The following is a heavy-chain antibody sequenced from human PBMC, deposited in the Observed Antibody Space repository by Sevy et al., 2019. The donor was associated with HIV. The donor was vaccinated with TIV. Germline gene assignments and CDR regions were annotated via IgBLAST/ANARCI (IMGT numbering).Heavy chain of an antibody. CDR3: VREAFCSSATCYRPY. D-gene: IGHD2-2*01. J-gene: IGHJ4*02. V-gene: IGHV3-66*01. CDR1: GFTVSSNY. CDR2: FYINGNT. Sequence: GGSLRLSCAASGFTVSSNYMSWVRQAPGKGLEWVSIFYINGNTYYSDSVKGRFIISRDTSQNTAFLHMNSLRAEDTAVYYCVREAFCSSATCYRPYWGQGTLVTVSS.